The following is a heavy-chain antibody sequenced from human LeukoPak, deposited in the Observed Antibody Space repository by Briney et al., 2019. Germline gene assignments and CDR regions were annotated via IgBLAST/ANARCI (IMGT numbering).Heavy chain of an antibody. V-gene: IGHV3-43*01. CDR2: VSWDGDTT. CDR3: ARLDRNDYRSYGMYYYMDV. CDR1: GFTFDDYI. Sequence: GGSLRLSCAASGFTFDDYIMHWVRQAPGKGLEWVSLVSWDGDTTYYADSVKGRFTISRDNSKNSLYLQMNSLKASDNAMYYCARLDRNDYRSYGMYYYMDVWGKGTTVTVSS. J-gene: IGHJ6*03. D-gene: IGHD4-11*01.